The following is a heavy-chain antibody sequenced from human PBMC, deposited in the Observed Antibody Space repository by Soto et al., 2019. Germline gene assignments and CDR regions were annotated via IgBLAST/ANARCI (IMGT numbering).Heavy chain of an antibody. CDR1: GFTFDDYG. D-gene: IGHD4-17*01. CDR3: AKGPTTVTTRYFDP. CDR2: INWNGGST. Sequence: GGSLRLSCAASGFTFDDYGMSWVRQAPGKGLEWVSGINWNGGSTGYADSVKGRFTISRDNAKNTLYLQMNSLRAEDTAVYYCAKGPTTVTTRYFDPWGQGTLVTVSS. V-gene: IGHV3-20*04. J-gene: IGHJ5*02.